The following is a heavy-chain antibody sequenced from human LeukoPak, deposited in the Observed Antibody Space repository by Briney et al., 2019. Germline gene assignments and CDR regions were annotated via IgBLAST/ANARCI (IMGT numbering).Heavy chain of an antibody. Sequence: HGGSLRLSCAASGFTFSSYEMNWVRQAPGKGLECVSSISSSGSTIYYADSVKGRFTISRDNAKNSLYLHMNSLRAEDTAVYYCAKMGVGFGLSWGQGTLVTVSS. J-gene: IGHJ5*02. CDR2: ISSSGSTI. CDR1: GFTFSSYE. CDR3: AKMGVGFGLS. D-gene: IGHD3-10*01. V-gene: IGHV3-48*03.